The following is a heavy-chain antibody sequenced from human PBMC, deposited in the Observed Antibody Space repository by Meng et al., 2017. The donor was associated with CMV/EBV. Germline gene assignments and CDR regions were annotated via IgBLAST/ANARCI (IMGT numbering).Heavy chain of an antibody. D-gene: IGHD3-10*01. Sequence: SSVNVSCQASGGTFSSYVISWVRQAPGQGLEWMGGIIPILGIANYAQKFQGRVTITADKSTSTAYMELSSLRSEDTAVYYCARAPPYYYGSGSYTDRFDIWGQGTMVTVSS. CDR3: ARAPPYYYGSGSYTDRFDI. CDR2: IIPILGIA. CDR1: GGTFSSYV. J-gene: IGHJ3*02. V-gene: IGHV1-69*10.